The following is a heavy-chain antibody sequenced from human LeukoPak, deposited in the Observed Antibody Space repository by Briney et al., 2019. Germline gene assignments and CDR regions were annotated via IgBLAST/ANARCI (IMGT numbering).Heavy chain of an antibody. V-gene: IGHV1-46*01. J-gene: IGHJ4*02. CDR1: GCTFTSYY. Sequence: ASVKVSCKASGCTFTSYYIHWVRQAPGQGLEWMGIINPSGGSTSYTQKLQDRVTLTRDTSTSTVYMELSSLRTEDTAIYYCTRGHGSGYQDYWGQGTLVIVSS. CDR2: INPSGGST. D-gene: IGHD3-22*01. CDR3: TRGHGSGYQDY.